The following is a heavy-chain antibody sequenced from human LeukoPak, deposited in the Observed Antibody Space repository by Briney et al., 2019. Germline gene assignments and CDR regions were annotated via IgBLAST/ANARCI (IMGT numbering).Heavy chain of an antibody. CDR3: ARVVLRGIVVVTPLDY. V-gene: IGHV1-18*01. CDR2: ISAYNGNT. Sequence: GASVKVSCKASGYTFTSYGISWVRQAPGQGLEWMGWISAYNGNTNYAQKLQGRVTMTTDTSTSTAYMELRSLRSDDTAVYYCARVVLRGIVVVTPLDYWGQGTLVTVSS. J-gene: IGHJ4*02. CDR1: GYTFTSYG. D-gene: IGHD3-22*01.